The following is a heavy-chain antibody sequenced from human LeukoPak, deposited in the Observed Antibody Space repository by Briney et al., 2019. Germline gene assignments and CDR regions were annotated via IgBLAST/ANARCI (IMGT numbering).Heavy chain of an antibody. CDR1: GFTFSSYE. CDR2: ISVSSVSI. D-gene: IGHD2-8*01. CDR3: AGRDCSDGVCHFDP. Sequence: GGSLRLSCAASGFTFSSYEMNWVRQAPGKGLEWVSSISVSSVSIYYADSVKGRFTISRDNARNSLYLQMDSLRVEDTAVYYCAGRDCSDGVCHFDPWGQGTLVTVSS. J-gene: IGHJ5*02. V-gene: IGHV3-21*01.